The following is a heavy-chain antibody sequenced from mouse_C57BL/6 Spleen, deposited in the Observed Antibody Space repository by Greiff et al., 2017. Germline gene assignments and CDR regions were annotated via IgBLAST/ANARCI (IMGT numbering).Heavy chain of an antibody. Sequence: EVMLVESGGGLVKPGGSLKLSCAASGFTFSDYGMHWGRQAPEKGLEWVAYISSGSSTIYYADTVKGRFTISRDNAKNTLFLQMTSLRSEDTAMYYCAREGLLRYQFAYWGQGTLVTVSA. D-gene: IGHD1-1*01. CDR2: ISSGSSTI. CDR1: GFTFSDYG. V-gene: IGHV5-17*01. J-gene: IGHJ3*01. CDR3: AREGLLRYQFAY.